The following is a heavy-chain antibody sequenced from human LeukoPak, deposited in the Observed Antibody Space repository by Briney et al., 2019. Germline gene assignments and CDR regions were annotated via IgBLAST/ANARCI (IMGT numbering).Heavy chain of an antibody. CDR3: AXXXMXRGVTTSYYMDA. J-gene: IGHJ6*03. CDR1: GFTFSSYV. V-gene: IGHV3-23*01. D-gene: IGHD3-10*01. Sequence: GGSLRLSCAASGFTFSSYVMSWVRQAPGKGLEWVSAIGGYSLTVYNAQSLKGRFTVSRDNSKNTLYLQVTDLRVDDTAVYYCAXXXMXRGVTTSYYMDAWGKGTRVTVSS. CDR2: IGGYSLTV.